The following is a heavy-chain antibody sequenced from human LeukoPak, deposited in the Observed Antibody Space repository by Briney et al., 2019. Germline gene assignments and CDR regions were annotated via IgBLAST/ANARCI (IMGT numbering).Heavy chain of an antibody. CDR1: GDSISSSAYY. CDR3: VRLIHCGRNNCYFDY. D-gene: IGHD2-21*01. Sequence: NTSETLSLTCSVSGDSISSSAYYWGWICQPPGQGLEWIGSVYYSGKTYYNPSLNGRVTISVDTSKNQFSLKVSSVTAADTAVHYCVRLIHCGRNNCYFDYWGPGTVVTVSS. CDR2: VYYSGKT. V-gene: IGHV4-39*01. J-gene: IGHJ4*02.